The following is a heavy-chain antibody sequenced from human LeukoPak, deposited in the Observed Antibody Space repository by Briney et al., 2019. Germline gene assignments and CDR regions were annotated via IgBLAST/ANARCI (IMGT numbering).Heavy chain of an antibody. Sequence: QPGGSLRLSCAASGFTFSSYAMSWVRQAPGKGLEWVSAISGSGGSTYYADSVKGRLTISRDNSKNTLYLQMNSLRAEDTAVYYCAKDPYGDYANWFDPWGQGTLVTVSS. V-gene: IGHV3-23*01. CDR3: AKDPYGDYANWFDP. J-gene: IGHJ5*02. CDR1: GFTFSSYA. D-gene: IGHD4-17*01. CDR2: ISGSGGST.